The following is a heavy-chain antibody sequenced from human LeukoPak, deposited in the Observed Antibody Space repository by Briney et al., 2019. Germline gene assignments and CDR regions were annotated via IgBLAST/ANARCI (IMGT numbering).Heavy chain of an antibody. D-gene: IGHD3-10*01. Sequence: SETLSLTCTVSGGSISSYYWSWIRQPPGKGLEWIGYIYYSGSTNYNPSLKSRVTISVDTSKNQFSLKLSSVTAADTAVYYCARDSGDWFDPWGQGTLVTVPS. CDR3: ARDSGDWFDP. V-gene: IGHV4-59*01. CDR2: IYYSGST. J-gene: IGHJ5*02. CDR1: GGSISSYY.